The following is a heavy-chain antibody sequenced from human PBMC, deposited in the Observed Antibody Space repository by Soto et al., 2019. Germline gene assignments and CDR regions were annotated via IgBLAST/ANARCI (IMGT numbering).Heavy chain of an antibody. CDR2: ISYDGSNK. J-gene: IGHJ5*02. CDR3: AKLGGYCSSTSCYDP. D-gene: IGHD2-2*01. Sequence: PGGSLRLSCADSGFTFSSYGMHWVRQAPGKGLEWVAVISYDGSNKYYADSVKGRFTISRDNSKNTLYLQMNSLRAEDTAVYYCAKLGGYCSSTSCYDPWGQGTLVTVSS. CDR1: GFTFSSYG. V-gene: IGHV3-30*18.